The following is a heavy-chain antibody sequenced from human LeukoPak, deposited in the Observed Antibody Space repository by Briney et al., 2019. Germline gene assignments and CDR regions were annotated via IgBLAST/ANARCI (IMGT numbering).Heavy chain of an antibody. Sequence: GESLKISCKGSGYSFTSDWIGWVRQMPGKGLEWMGIIYPGDSDTRYSPSFQGQVTISADKSISTAYLQWSSLKASDTAMYYCARHAVVAAAGRKGNWFDPWGQGTLVTVSS. CDR3: ARHAVVAAAGRKGNWFDP. D-gene: IGHD6-13*01. V-gene: IGHV5-51*01. CDR1: GYSFTSDW. J-gene: IGHJ5*02. CDR2: IYPGDSDT.